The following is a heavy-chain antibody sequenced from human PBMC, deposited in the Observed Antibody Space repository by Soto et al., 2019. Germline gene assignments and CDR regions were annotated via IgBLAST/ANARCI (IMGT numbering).Heavy chain of an antibody. V-gene: IGHV4-4*07. D-gene: IGHD2-21*01. Sequence: SVTLSLTCHVAAYSLSTYYLSWIRQPAGKGLEWIGRIYASGSTNYNPSLKGRVSMSVDTSKKQFSLRMISVTAADTAMYYCARSAIPRGGWFRPWGQGVLVTVSS. CDR1: AYSLSTYY. CDR2: IYASGST. CDR3: ARSAIPRGGWFRP. J-gene: IGHJ5*02.